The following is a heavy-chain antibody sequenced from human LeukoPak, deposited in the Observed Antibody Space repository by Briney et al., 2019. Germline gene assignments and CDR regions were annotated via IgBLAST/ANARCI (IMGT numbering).Heavy chain of an antibody. CDR1: GGSISSYY. D-gene: IGHD3-3*01. CDR3: ARGDYDFWSGYYFSFDY. Sequence: SETLSLTCTVPGGSISSYYCSWIRQPPAKGLEWIGYIYYSGSTNYNPSLKSRVTISVDTSKNQFSLKLSSVTAADTAVYYCARGDYDFWSGYYFSFDYWGQGTLVTVSS. V-gene: IGHV4-59*08. CDR2: IYYSGST. J-gene: IGHJ4*02.